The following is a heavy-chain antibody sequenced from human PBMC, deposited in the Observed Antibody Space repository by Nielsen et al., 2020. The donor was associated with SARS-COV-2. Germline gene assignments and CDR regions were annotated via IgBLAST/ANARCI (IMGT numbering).Heavy chain of an antibody. J-gene: IGHJ3*02. CDR3: ARDSLWRALRAFDI. CDR2: IYYSGST. CDR1: GGFISRYY. D-gene: IGHD3-10*01. V-gene: IGHV4-59*01. Sequence: SETLSPTCTLSGGFISRYYWTWSRQPPGKGLEWIGYIYYSGSTNYNPSLKSRVTISVDTSKNQFSLKLSSVTAADTAVYYCARDSLWRALRAFDIWGQGTMVTVSS.